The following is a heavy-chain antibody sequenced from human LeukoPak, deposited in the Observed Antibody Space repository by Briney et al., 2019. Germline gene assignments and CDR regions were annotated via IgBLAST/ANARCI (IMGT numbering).Heavy chain of an antibody. Sequence: SETLSLTCAVYGGSFSGYYWSWIRQPPGKGLEWIGEINHSGSTNYNPSLKSRVTISVDTSKNQFSLKLGSVTAADTAVYYCARVTGYMIEDYFDYWGQGILVTVSS. CDR2: INHSGST. D-gene: IGHD3-9*01. CDR1: GGSFSGYY. V-gene: IGHV4-34*01. J-gene: IGHJ4*02. CDR3: ARVTGYMIEDYFDY.